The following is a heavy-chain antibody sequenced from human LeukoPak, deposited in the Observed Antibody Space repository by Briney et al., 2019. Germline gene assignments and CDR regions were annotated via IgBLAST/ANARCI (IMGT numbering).Heavy chain of an antibody. Sequence: SQTLSLTCIVSGASMNSGDYSWSWIRQPPGKGLEWIGYIYSSGSTYYNPSLKSRVTISVDTSKNHFSLRLNSLTAADTAVYYCAREPGGSYYGSYFDYWGQGTLVTVSS. CDR2: IYSSGST. J-gene: IGHJ4*02. V-gene: IGHV4-30-4*01. CDR1: GASMNSGDYS. D-gene: IGHD1-26*01. CDR3: AREPGGSYYGSYFDY.